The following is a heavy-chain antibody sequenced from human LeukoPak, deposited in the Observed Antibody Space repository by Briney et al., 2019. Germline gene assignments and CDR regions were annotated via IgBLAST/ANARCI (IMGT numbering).Heavy chain of an antibody. Sequence: GGSLRLSCAASGFSFSSYAMHWVRQAPGKGLEWVSAIWYDGSNKFYADSVKGRFTISRDSSKNTLFPQMNGLRAEDTAVYYCAKSGPDFGDLPSEYYFDFWGQGTLVTVSS. V-gene: IGHV3-33*06. D-gene: IGHD4-17*01. CDR1: GFSFSSYA. J-gene: IGHJ4*02. CDR3: AKSGPDFGDLPSEYYFDF. CDR2: IWYDGSNK.